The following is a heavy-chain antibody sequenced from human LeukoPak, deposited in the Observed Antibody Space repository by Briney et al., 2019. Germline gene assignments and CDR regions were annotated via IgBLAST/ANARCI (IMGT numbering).Heavy chain of an antibody. CDR1: VGSISSYS. CDR2: IYYIGST. J-gene: IGHJ5*02. D-gene: IGHD2-15*01. CDR3: ARFYSAHNWFDP. V-gene: IGHV4-59*01. Sequence: SETLSLTCTVSVGSISSYSWSWVRQPPGKRLEWIGYIYYIGSTTYNPSLKRRVTISVDTSKNQFSLKLSSVTAADTAVYYCARFYSAHNWFDPWGQGTLVTVSS.